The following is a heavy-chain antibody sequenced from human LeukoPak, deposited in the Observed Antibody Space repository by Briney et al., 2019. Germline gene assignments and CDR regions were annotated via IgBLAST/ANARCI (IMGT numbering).Heavy chain of an antibody. CDR3: ARDQESWESFDY. D-gene: IGHD1-26*01. V-gene: IGHV1-18*04. Sequence: GASVKVSCKSAGYTFIGYYMYWVRQAPGQGLEWMGWISAYNGNTNYAQKLQGRVTMTTDTSTSTAYMELRSLRSDDTAVYYCARDQESWESFDYWGQGTLVTVSS. CDR2: ISAYNGNT. J-gene: IGHJ4*02. CDR1: GYTFIGYY.